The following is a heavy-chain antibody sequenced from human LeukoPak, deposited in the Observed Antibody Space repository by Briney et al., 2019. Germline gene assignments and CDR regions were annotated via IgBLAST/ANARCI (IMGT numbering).Heavy chain of an antibody. CDR1: GGSISSRNYY. D-gene: IGHD3-3*01. CDR2: IYDGGST. J-gene: IGHJ3*02. V-gene: IGHV4-39*01. CDR3: ARGGRITIFGVVINAFDI. Sequence: PSETLSLTCSVSGGSISSRNYYWGWIRQPPGKGLEWIGSIYDGGSTYYNPSLKSRVTISVHTSKNQFSLKLSSVTAADTVVYYCARGGRITIFGVVINAFDIWGQGTMVTVSS.